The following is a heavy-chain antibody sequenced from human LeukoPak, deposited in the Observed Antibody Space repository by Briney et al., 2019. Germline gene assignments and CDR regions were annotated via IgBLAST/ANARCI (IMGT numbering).Heavy chain of an antibody. Sequence: SETLSLTCTVSGGSISSSSYYWGWIRQPPGKGLEWIGSIYYSGSTYYNPSLKSRVTISVDTSKNQFSLKLSSVTAADTAVYYCASAEYSSSSGAFDIWGQGTMVTVSS. CDR2: IYYSGST. J-gene: IGHJ3*02. D-gene: IGHD6-6*01. CDR3: ASAEYSSSSGAFDI. CDR1: GGSISSSSYY. V-gene: IGHV4-39*07.